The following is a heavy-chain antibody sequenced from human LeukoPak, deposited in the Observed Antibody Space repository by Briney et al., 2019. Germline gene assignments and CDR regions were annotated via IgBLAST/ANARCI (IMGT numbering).Heavy chain of an antibody. Sequence: ASVKVSCTVSGYALTELSMHWVRQAPGKGLEWMGGFDPEDGETIYAQKFQGRVTMTEDTSTDTAYMELSSLRSEDTAVYYCATDLWFGESTPLDYWGQGTLVTVSS. D-gene: IGHD3-10*01. J-gene: IGHJ4*02. V-gene: IGHV1-24*01. CDR3: ATDLWFGESTPLDY. CDR2: FDPEDGET. CDR1: GYALTELS.